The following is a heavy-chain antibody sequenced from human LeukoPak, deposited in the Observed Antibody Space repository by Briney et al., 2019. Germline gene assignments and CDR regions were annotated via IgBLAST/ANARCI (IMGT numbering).Heavy chain of an antibody. Sequence: GASVRVSCKVSGYTLTELSMHWVRQAPGKGLEWMGGFDPEDGETIYAQKVQGRVTMTEDTSTDTAYMELSSLRSEDTAVYYCATDRYKLRYFDYWGQGTLVTVSS. V-gene: IGHV1-24*01. CDR1: GYTLTELS. CDR3: ATDRYKLRYFDY. J-gene: IGHJ4*02. D-gene: IGHD3-16*01. CDR2: FDPEDGET.